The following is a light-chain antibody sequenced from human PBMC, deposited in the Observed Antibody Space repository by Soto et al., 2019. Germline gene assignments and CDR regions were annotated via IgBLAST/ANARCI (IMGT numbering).Light chain of an antibody. CDR1: SSDVGAYTY. CDR2: EVS. CDR3: SSYTTSNTPV. Sequence: QSALTQPASVSGSPGQSITISCTGTSSDVGAYTYVYWYQQHPGKAPKLMIFEVSDRPSGVSNRFSGSKSGNTASLTISGLQAEDEADYYCSSYTTSNTPVFGGGTKLTVL. V-gene: IGLV2-14*01. J-gene: IGLJ2*01.